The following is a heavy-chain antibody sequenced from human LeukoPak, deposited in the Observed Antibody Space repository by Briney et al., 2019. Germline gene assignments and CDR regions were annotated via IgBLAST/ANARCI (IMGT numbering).Heavy chain of an antibody. J-gene: IGHJ4*02. CDR2: YNPNSGDT. V-gene: IGHV1-2*02. Sequence: ASVKLSCKASGYIFTGQFIHWVRQAPGQGLEWMAVYNPNSGDTTFSQRFQDRVTMTRDTSVNTDFMELSRLTSDDTAVYYCARGGPRGNGFDYWGQGTLVSVSS. D-gene: IGHD2-15*01. CDR3: ARGGPRGNGFDY. CDR1: GYIFTGQF.